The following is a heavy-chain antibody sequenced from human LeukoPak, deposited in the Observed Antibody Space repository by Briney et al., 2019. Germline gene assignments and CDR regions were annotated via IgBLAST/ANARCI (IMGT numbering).Heavy chain of an antibody. V-gene: IGHV4-39*01. D-gene: IGHD3-16*01. CDR2: FYYSGST. CDR1: GGSISSSIYY. J-gene: IGHJ4*02. CDR3: ARPAWGTFDFDY. Sequence: PSKTLSLTCTVSGGSISSSIYYWGWIRQPPGKGLEWIGSFYYSGSTYYNPTLESRVTISVDTSKNQFSLKLSSVTAADTAVYYCARPAWGTFDFDYWGQGTLVTVSS.